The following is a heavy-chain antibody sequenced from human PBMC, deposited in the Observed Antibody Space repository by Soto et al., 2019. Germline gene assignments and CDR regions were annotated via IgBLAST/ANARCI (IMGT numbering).Heavy chain of an antibody. J-gene: IGHJ4*02. V-gene: IGHV3-11*01. Sequence: PGGSLRLSCAASGFTFSDYYMSWIRQAPGKGLEWVSYISSSGSTIYYADSVKGRFTISRDNAKNSLYLQMNSLRAEDTAVYYCARDLRFLEWFPIDDWGQGTLVTVSS. CDR3: ARDLRFLEWFPIDD. CDR1: GFTFSDYY. D-gene: IGHD3-3*01. CDR2: ISSSGSTI.